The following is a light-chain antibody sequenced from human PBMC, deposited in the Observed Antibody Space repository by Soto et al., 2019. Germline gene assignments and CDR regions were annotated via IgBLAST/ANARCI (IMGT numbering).Light chain of an antibody. J-gene: IGKJ4*01. Sequence: EIVMTQSPATLPVSPGERATLSCRASQSVYSNLAWYQQKPGQAPRLLIYHASTRATGIPARFSGGGSWTEFTLTISSLQSEDFAVYYCQEYTKWPLTFGGGTKVEIK. V-gene: IGKV3-15*01. CDR1: QSVYSN. CDR2: HAS. CDR3: QEYTKWPLT.